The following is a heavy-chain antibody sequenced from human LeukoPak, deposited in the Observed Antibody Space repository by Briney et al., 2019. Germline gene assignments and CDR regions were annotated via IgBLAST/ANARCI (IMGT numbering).Heavy chain of an antibody. V-gene: IGHV4-39*01. J-gene: IGHJ4*02. CDR1: GGSISSSSYY. D-gene: IGHD2-2*02. CDR2: IYYSGST. CDR3: DGYCSSTSCYNGFDY. Sequence: SETLSLTCTLSGGSISSSSYYWGWIRQPPGKGLEWIGSIYYSGSTYYNPSLKSRVTISVDTSKNQFSLKLSSVTAADTAVYYCDGYCSSTSCYNGFDYWGQGTLVTVSS.